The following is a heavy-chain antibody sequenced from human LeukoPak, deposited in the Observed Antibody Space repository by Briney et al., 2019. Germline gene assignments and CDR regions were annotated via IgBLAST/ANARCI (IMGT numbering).Heavy chain of an antibody. CDR3: ARRADFWSGYPTDY. D-gene: IGHD3-3*01. V-gene: IGHV4-39*01. CDR1: GGSISSSSYS. CDR2: IYYSGST. Sequence: SETLSLTCTVSGGSISSSSYSWGWIRQPPGKGLEWIGSIYYSGSTYYNPSLKSRVTISVDTSKNQFSLKLSSVTAADTAVYYCARRADFWSGYPTDYWGQGTLVTVSS. J-gene: IGHJ4*02.